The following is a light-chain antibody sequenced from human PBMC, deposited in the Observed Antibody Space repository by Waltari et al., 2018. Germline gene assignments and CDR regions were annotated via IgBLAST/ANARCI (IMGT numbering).Light chain of an antibody. Sequence: DIQMTQSPSSLSASVGDRVTITCRATQAISNFLAWYQQKQGKVPTLLIYAASTLQSGVPSGFSGSGSETDFTLTIRSLQPEDVATYYCQKYSSAPFTFGPGTTVDIK. V-gene: IGKV1-27*01. CDR2: AAS. CDR3: QKYSSAPFT. J-gene: IGKJ3*01. CDR1: QAISNF.